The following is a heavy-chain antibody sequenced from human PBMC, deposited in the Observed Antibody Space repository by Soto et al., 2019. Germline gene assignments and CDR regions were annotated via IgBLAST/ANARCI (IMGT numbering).Heavy chain of an antibody. V-gene: IGHV4-31*03. CDR1: GAALNSGNYY. Sequence: SETLSLTCSVSGAALNSGNYYWSWIRQVPGKGLEWIGHIYVTGAVDYNPSLRDRITISQDTSERQFSLNLRLVTAADTAVYYCARLRIATNNYKWFDPWGQGALVTVSS. J-gene: IGHJ5*02. D-gene: IGHD2-21*01. CDR3: ARLRIATNNYKWFDP. CDR2: IYVTGAV.